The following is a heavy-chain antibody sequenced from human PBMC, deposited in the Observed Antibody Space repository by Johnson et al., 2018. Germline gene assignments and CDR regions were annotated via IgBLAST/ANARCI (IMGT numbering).Heavy chain of an antibody. Sequence: QVQLQESGPGLVKPSETLSLTCTVSGDSIGNHYWNWIRQTPGKGLAWIGHLYSAGTTNYHHSLQRRVTLSMATSKNQFFLSLMSVSAADTAVYYCARGVCGADGVLPYHMDVWGQWTTVTVSS. D-gene: IGHD2-21*02. CDR3: ARGVCGADGVLPYHMDV. CDR1: GDSIGNHY. J-gene: IGHJ6*03. V-gene: IGHV4-59*11. CDR2: LYSAGTT.